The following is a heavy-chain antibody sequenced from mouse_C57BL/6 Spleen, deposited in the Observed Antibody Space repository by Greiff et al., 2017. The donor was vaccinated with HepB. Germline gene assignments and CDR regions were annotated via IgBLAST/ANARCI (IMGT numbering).Heavy chain of an antibody. CDR3: ARGDGNYAWFAY. Sequence: EVKVVESGPGMVKPSQSLSLTCTVTGYSITSGYDWHWIRHFPGNKLEWMGYISYSGSTNYNPSLKSRISITHDTSKNHFFLKLNSVTTEDTATYYCARGDGNYAWFAYWGQGTLVTVSA. D-gene: IGHD2-1*01. CDR1: GYSITSGYD. J-gene: IGHJ3*01. V-gene: IGHV3-1*01. CDR2: ISYSGST.